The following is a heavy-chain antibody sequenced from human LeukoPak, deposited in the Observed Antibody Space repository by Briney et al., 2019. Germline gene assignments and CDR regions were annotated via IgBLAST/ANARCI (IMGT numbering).Heavy chain of an antibody. CDR2: IIPIFGTA. J-gene: IGHJ4*02. CDR1: GGTFSSYA. CDR3: ATLAAVAGTYFDH. D-gene: IGHD6-19*01. V-gene: IGHV1-69*05. Sequence: SVKVSCXASGGTFSSYAISWVRQAPGQGLEWMGRIIPIFGTANYAQKFQGRVTITTDESTSTAYMELSSLRSEDTAVYYCATLAAVAGTYFDHWGQGTLVTVSS.